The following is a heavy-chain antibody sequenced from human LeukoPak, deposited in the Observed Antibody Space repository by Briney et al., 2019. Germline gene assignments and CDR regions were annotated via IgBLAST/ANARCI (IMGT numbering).Heavy chain of an antibody. D-gene: IGHD6-6*01. J-gene: IGHJ4*02. CDR2: TSFDEAHK. CDR1: GFTFSTFA. Sequence: GGSLRLSCAASGFTFSTFAMHWVRQAPGKGLEWVALTSFDEAHKHYADSVRGRFTIARDNSKNTLYLQMNSLRVEDTAIYYCAREQLVPGLDYWGQGTLVTVSS. V-gene: IGHV3-30*04. CDR3: AREQLVPGLDY.